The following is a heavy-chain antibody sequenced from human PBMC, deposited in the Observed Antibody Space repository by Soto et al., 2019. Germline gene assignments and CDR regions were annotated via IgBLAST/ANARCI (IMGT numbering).Heavy chain of an antibody. V-gene: IGHV1-69*01. D-gene: IGHD3-9*01. CDR1: GGTFSSYA. CDR2: IIPIFGTA. Sequence: QVQLVQSGAEVKKPGSSVKVSCKASGGTFSSYAISWVRQAPGQGLEWMGGIIPIFGTANYAQKFQGRVTSTADESTSTAYMELSSLRSEDTAVYYCARGEWNYDILLGHFDYWGQGTLVTVSS. J-gene: IGHJ4*02. CDR3: ARGEWNYDILLGHFDY.